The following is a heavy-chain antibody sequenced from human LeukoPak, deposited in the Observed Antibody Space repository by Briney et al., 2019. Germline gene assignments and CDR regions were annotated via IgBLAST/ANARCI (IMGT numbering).Heavy chain of an antibody. CDR2: VSEDGSNK. J-gene: IGHJ4*02. V-gene: IGHV3-30*09. Sequence: GGSLRLSCAASGFTFSSYVIHWVRQAPGEGLEWVALVSEDGSNKYYADSVKGRFAISRDNSKNTLYLQMNSLRAEDTAVYYCAKAYGYCTTTSCSHEEFDYCGQGTLVTVSS. CDR3: AKAYGYCTTTSCSHEEFDY. CDR1: GFTFSSYV. D-gene: IGHD2-2*01.